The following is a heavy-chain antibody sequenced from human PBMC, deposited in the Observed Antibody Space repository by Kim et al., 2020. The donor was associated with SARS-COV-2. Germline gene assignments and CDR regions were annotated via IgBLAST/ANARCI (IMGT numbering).Heavy chain of an antibody. D-gene: IGHD2-8*01. Sequence: SETLSLTCAVYGGSFSGYYWSWIRQPPGKGLEWIGEINHSGSTNYNPSLKSRVTISVDTSKNQFSLKLSSVTAADTAVYYCASASNMARDYGMDVWAKGPRSPSP. J-gene: IGHJ6*02. CDR2: INHSGST. CDR3: ASASNMARDYGMDV. V-gene: IGHV4-34*01. CDR1: GGSFSGYY.